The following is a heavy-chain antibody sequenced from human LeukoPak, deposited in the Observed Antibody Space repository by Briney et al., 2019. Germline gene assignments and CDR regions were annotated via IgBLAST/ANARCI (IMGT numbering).Heavy chain of an antibody. V-gene: IGHV4-59*01. CDR2: LYYSGST. D-gene: IGHD3-22*01. CDR1: GGSISSYY. CDR3: ARVDYYDSSGYYLDY. Sequence: PSETLSLTGTGSGGSISSYYRSWNRQPPGKGLKWIGYLYYSGSTNYNHSLNRRVTISVDTSKNQFSLKLSSVTAADTAVYYCARVDYYDSSGYYLDYWGQGTLVTVSS. J-gene: IGHJ4*02.